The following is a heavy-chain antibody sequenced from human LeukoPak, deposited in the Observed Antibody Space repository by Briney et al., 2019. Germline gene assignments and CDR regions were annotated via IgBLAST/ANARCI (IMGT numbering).Heavy chain of an antibody. CDR3: ARETYGARGWFDP. J-gene: IGHJ5*02. D-gene: IGHD3-10*01. CDR2: IYYSGST. CDR1: GGSISSGGYY. Sequence: SQTLSLTCTVSGGSISSGGYYWSWIRQHPGKGLEWIGYIYYSGSTYYNPFLKSRVTISVDTSKNQFSLKLSSVTAADTAVYYCARETYGARGWFDPWGQGTLVTVSS. V-gene: IGHV4-31*03.